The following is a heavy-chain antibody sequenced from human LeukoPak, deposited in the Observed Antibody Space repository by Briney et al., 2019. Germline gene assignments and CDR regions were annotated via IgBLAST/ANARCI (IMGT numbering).Heavy chain of an antibody. CDR2: ISGSGGST. CDR1: GFTFSSYA. CDR3: ARESGGATYYYDSSGYADAFDI. Sequence: GGSLRLSCAASGFTFSSYAMSWVRQAPGKGLEWVSAISGSGGSTYYADSMKGRFTISRDNSKNTLYLQMNSLRAEDTAVYYCARESGGATYYYDSSGYADAFDIWGQGTMVTVSS. D-gene: IGHD3-22*01. J-gene: IGHJ3*02. V-gene: IGHV3-23*01.